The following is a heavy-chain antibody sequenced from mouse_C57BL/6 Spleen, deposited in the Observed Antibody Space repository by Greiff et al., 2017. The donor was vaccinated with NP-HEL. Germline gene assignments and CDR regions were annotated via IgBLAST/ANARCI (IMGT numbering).Heavy chain of an antibody. CDR1: GYTFTSYW. V-gene: IGHV1-61*01. D-gene: IGHD2-4*01. J-gene: IGHJ2*01. CDR3: ARWSYDYDEDY. Sequence: QVQLQQPGAELVRPGSSVKLSCKASGYTFTSYWMDWVKQRPGQGLEWIGNIYPSDSETHYNQKFKDKATLTVDKSSSTAYMQLSSLTSEDSAVYYCARWSYDYDEDYWGQGTTLTGSS. CDR2: IYPSDSET.